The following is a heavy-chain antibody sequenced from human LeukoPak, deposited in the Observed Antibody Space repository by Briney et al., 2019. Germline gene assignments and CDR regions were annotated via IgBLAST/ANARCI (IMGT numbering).Heavy chain of an antibody. CDR3: ARRSVVTAINFDAFDV. J-gene: IGHJ3*01. D-gene: IGHD2-21*02. CDR2: VYHTGST. CDR1: GGSISSPNW. Sequence: SETLSLTCAVSGGSISSPNWWTWVRQPPGKGLEWIGEVYHTGSTNYNPSLKSRVTISVDKSNNQFSLKLSSVTAADTAVYYCARRSVVTAINFDAFDVWGQGTMVTVSS. V-gene: IGHV4-4*02.